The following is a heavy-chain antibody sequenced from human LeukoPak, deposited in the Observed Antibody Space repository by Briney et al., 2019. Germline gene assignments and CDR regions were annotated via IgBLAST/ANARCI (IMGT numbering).Heavy chain of an antibody. CDR2: ISYDGSNK. D-gene: IGHD6-19*01. J-gene: IGHJ4*02. CDR3: ARDSATLTYSSGWIDY. Sequence: PGGSLRLSCAASGFTFSSYAMHWVRQAPGKGLEWVAVISYDGSNKYYADSVKGRFTISRDNSKNTLYLQMNSLRAEDTAVYYCARDSATLTYSSGWIDYWGQGTLVTVSS. V-gene: IGHV3-30-3*01. CDR1: GFTFSSYA.